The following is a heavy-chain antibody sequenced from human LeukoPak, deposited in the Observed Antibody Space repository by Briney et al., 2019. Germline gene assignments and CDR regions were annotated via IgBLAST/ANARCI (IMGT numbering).Heavy chain of an antibody. V-gene: IGHV7-4-1*02. J-gene: IGHJ4*02. CDR2: INTNTGNP. CDR3: ARDYYYDYVWGSYRYPQFDY. Sequence: GASVKVSCKASGYTFTSYAMNWVRQAPGQGLEWMGWINTNTGNPTYAQGFTGRFVFSLDTSVSTAYLQISSLKAEDTAVYYCARDYYYDYVWGSYRYPQFDYWGQGTLVTVSS. CDR1: GYTFTSYA. D-gene: IGHD3-16*02.